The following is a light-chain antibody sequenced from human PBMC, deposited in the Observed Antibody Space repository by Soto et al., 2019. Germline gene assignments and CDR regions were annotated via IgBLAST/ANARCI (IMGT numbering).Light chain of an antibody. CDR3: QQLNSYPLT. CDR2: AAS. Sequence: DIQLTQSPSFLSASVGDRVTITCRASQGISSYLAWYQQKPGKAPKLLIYAASTLQSGVPSRFSGSGSGTECTLTISSLQPEDFATYYCQQLNSYPLTFGGGTKVEIK. J-gene: IGKJ4*01. V-gene: IGKV1-9*01. CDR1: QGISSY.